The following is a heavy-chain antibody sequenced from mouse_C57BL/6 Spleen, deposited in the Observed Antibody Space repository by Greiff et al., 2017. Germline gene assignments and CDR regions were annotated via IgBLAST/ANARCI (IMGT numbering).Heavy chain of an antibody. CDR1: GYAFSSSW. V-gene: IGHV1-82*01. Sequence: VQLQQSGPELVKPGASVKISCKASGYAFSSSWLNWVKQRPGKGLEWIGRIYPGDGDTNYNGKFKGKATLTADKSSSTAYMQLSSLTSEDSAVYFCARVVTTAYYAMDYWGQGTSVTVSS. CDR2: IYPGDGDT. D-gene: IGHD2-2*01. CDR3: ARVVTTAYYAMDY. J-gene: IGHJ4*01.